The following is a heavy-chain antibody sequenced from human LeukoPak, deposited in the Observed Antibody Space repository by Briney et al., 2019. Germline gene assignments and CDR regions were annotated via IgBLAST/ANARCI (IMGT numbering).Heavy chain of an antibody. Sequence: GGSLRLSCAASGFTFSTYCMHWVRQTPGKGLLWVSRIKSDGSTNYADSVKGRFTISRDNANNTLSLQMNSLRPEDTGVYYCARAPSEIGGYYPEYFRHWGQGTLVTVSS. CDR3: ARAPSEIGGYYPEYFRH. CDR1: GFTFSTYC. D-gene: IGHD3-22*01. J-gene: IGHJ1*01. V-gene: IGHV3-74*01. CDR2: IKSDGST.